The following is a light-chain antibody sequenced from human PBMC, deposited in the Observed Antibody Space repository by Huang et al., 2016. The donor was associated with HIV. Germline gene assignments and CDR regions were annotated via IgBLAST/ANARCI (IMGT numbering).Light chain of an antibody. CDR3: QQYNNWPRT. J-gene: IGKJ1*01. CDR2: NTT. V-gene: IGKV3-15*01. CDR1: QSVRHI. Sequence: EIVMTQSPATLSVSPGERATLSCRAGQSVRHILAWYQQIPGQSPRLLIYNTTTSATGAPARFSGSGSGTEFTLTISSLQSEDFAVYYCQQYNNWPRTFGQGTKVDIK.